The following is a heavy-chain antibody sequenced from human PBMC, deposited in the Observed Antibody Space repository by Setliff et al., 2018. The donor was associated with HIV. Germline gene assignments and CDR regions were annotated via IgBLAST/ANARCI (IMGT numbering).Heavy chain of an antibody. CDR2: MDGDGKYI. CDR3: HRFMHV. J-gene: IGHJ6*03. Sequence: GGSLRLSCAASGFTFSNFWMQWVRQAPGEGLVCVSRMDGDGKYIFYADSVKSRFTISRDNAKNTLYLQMNSLRDEDTAVYYCHRFMHVWGKGTTVTVSS. V-gene: IGHV3-74*01. CDR1: GFTFSNFW.